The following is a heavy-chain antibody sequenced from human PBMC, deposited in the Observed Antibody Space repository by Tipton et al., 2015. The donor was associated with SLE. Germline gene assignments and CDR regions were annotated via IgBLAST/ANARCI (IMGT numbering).Heavy chain of an antibody. Sequence: TLSLTCTVSGGSISSYYWSWIRQPPGKGLEWIGYIYYSGSTNYNPSLKSRVTISVDTSKNQFSLKLSSVTAADTAVYYCAREGGIGLDYWGQGTLVTVSS. CDR3: AREGGIGLDY. V-gene: IGHV4-59*12. CDR2: IYYSGST. CDR1: GGSISSYY. D-gene: IGHD3-16*01. J-gene: IGHJ4*02.